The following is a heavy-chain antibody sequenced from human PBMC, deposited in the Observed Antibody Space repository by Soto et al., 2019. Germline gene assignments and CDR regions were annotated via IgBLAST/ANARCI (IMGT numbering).Heavy chain of an antibody. D-gene: IGHD3-22*01. Sequence: PSETLSLTGPLAGGSISSGDYYWSWICQPPGKVLERIGYIYYSVSTYYHPSLKSRVTVSSDTSKNHFSRKLSSVSSAHTAVYSGERHTSDFWFDPWGEVNLVTVSS. CDR2: IYYSVST. CDR3: ERHTSDFWFDP. V-gene: IGHV4-30-4*01. CDR1: GGSISSGDYY. J-gene: IGHJ5*02.